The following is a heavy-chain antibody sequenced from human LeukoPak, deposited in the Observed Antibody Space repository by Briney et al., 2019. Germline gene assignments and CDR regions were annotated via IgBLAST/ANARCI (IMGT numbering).Heavy chain of an antibody. CDR3: ARSRSGSSWYPETYYGMDV. CDR1: GYSFTSYW. J-gene: IGHJ6*02. D-gene: IGHD6-13*01. V-gene: IGHV5-51*01. CDR2: IYPGDSDT. Sequence: GEPLKISCKGSGYSFTSYWIGWVRQMPGKGLEWMGIIYPGDSDTRYSPSFQGQVTISADKSISTAYLQWSSLKASDTAMYYCARSRSGSSWYPETYYGMDVWGQGTTVTVSS.